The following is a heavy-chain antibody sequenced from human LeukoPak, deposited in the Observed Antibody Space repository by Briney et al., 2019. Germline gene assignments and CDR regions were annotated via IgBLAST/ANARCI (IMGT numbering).Heavy chain of an antibody. CDR2: ISSSSSYI. D-gene: IGHD3-10*01. Sequence: GGSLRLSCAASGFTFSSYSMNWVRQAPGKGLEWVSSISSSSSYIYYADSVKGRFTISRDNAKNSLYLQMNSLRAEGTAVYYCARGYGSGSQSLDYWGQGTLVTVSS. J-gene: IGHJ4*02. V-gene: IGHV3-21*01. CDR3: ARGYGSGSQSLDY. CDR1: GFTFSSYS.